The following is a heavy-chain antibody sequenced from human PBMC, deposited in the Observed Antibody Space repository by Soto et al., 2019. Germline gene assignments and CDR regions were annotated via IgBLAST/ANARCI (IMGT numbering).Heavy chain of an antibody. CDR2: IIPMFAIA. D-gene: IGHD4-17*01. CDR3: ASAAPNTVPYGMDV. CDR1: EGTFSKYG. Sequence: SVKVSCKASEGTFSKYGISWVRQAPGQGLEWMGGIIPMFAIANYAQKFQGRVTITADESTSTANMELSSLRSEDAAVYYCASAAPNTVPYGMDVWGQGTTVTVSS. J-gene: IGHJ6*02. V-gene: IGHV1-69*13.